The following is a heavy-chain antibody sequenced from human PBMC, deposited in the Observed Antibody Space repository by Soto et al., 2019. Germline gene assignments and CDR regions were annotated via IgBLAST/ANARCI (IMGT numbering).Heavy chain of an antibody. CDR3: ARDHRWGYEYGDYGDS. J-gene: IGHJ4*02. D-gene: IGHD4-17*01. CDR1: GFTFSSYA. Sequence: GGSLRLSCAASGFTFSSYAMSWVRQAPGKGLEWVSYISSSSSTIYYADSVKGRFTISRDNAKNSLYLQMNSLRAEDTAFYYCARDHRWGYEYGDYGDSWGQGTLVTVSS. CDR2: ISSSSSTI. V-gene: IGHV3-48*01.